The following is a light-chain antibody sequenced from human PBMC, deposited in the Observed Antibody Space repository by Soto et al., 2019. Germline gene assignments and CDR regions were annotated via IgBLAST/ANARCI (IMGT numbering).Light chain of an antibody. CDR1: QRVSRS. J-gene: IGKJ4*01. V-gene: IGKV3-11*01. CDR3: HQCSNWRLT. Sequence: EIVLTQSPATLSLSPGERATLSCRASQRVSRSLAWYQQKPGQAPRLLIYDSSNRANGIRARFSGSGSGTDFTLTISSLGPEDCAVYYCHQCSNWRLTFGGRTKVEIK. CDR2: DSS.